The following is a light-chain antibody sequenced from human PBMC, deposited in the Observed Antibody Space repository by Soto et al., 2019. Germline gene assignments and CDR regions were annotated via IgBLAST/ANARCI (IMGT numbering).Light chain of an antibody. CDR3: QQSYSTPWT. J-gene: IGKJ1*01. CDR2: DAS. CDR1: QNIGNY. V-gene: IGKV1-39*01. Sequence: DIEMTQSPSSLSASVGDRVAITCRASQNIGNYLNWYEQKPGKAPKLLISDASKLESGATSRFSGTVSGTDFTLTIRSLQPGDFGTSFCQQSYSTPWTFGQGTKVDI.